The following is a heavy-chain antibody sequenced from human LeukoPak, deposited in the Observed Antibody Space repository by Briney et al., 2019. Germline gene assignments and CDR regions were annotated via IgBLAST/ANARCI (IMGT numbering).Heavy chain of an antibody. J-gene: IGHJ4*02. CDR3: ARVPNPRNTYGYSDK. CDR1: GYAFSDHG. CDR2: ISGYNGHT. V-gene: IGHV1-18*04. D-gene: IGHD5-18*01. Sequence: GASVKVSCTASGYAFSDHGVNWVRQAPGQGLEWMGWISGYNGHTSYAQKFQGRVMVTTDRLTNTAYLELRSLRSDDTAVYYCARVPNPRNTYGYSDKWGQGTLVSVSS.